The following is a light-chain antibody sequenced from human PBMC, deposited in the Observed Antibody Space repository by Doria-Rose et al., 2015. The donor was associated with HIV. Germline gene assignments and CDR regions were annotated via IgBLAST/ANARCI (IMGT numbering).Light chain of an antibody. CDR1: QDISNY. CDR2: AAS. CDR3: QQYYSYPPT. V-gene: IGKV1-8*01. Sequence: STGDRVTITCRASQDISNYLAWYQQKPGKAPKLLIYAASTLQSGVPSRFSGSGPGTDFTLTISYLQSEDFTTYYCQQYYSYPPTFGQGTKVEVK. J-gene: IGKJ1*01.